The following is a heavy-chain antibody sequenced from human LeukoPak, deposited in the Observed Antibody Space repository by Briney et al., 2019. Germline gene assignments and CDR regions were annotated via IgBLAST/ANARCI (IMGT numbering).Heavy chain of an antibody. CDR2: ISGSGGST. CDR1: GFIFSNCS. D-gene: IGHD3-3*01. Sequence: PGGSLRLSCAASGFIFSNCSMHWVRQAPGKGLEWVSAISGSGGSTYYADSVKGRFTISRDNSKNTLYLQMNSLRAEDTAVYYCAKEGSGYYPYFDYWGQGTLVTVSS. CDR3: AKEGSGYYPYFDY. V-gene: IGHV3-23*01. J-gene: IGHJ4*02.